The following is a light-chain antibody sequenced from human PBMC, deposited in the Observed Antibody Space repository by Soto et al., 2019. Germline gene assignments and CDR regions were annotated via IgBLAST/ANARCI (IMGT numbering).Light chain of an antibody. CDR2: DVS. CDR1: SSDVGGYNY. Sequence: SVLTQPRSVSGSPGQSVTISCTGTSSDVGGYNYVSWYQQHTGKAPKLMIYDVSKRPSGVPDRFSGSKSGNTASLTISGLQAEDDADYYCCSYAGSYTYVFGTGTKVTVL. V-gene: IGLV2-11*01. CDR3: CSYAGSYTYV. J-gene: IGLJ1*01.